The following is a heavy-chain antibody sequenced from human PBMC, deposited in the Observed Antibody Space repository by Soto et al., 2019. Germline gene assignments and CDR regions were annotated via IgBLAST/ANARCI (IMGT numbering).Heavy chain of an antibody. J-gene: IGHJ5*02. CDR2: ISAYNGQT. CDR3: ARDTHEFWNSYFFDP. Sequence: ASVKVSFQASGYPFDTYCINCVRHAPGQRPEWMGWISAYNGQTDYAQNFQGRVTMATDTSTNTAYMELRNLRSDDTAVYYCARDTHEFWNSYFFDPWGPGTMVTVSS. V-gene: IGHV1-18*01. D-gene: IGHD3-3*01. CDR1: GYPFDTYC.